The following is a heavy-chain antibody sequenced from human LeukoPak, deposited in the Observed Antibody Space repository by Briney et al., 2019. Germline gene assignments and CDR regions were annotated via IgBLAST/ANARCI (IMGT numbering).Heavy chain of an antibody. CDR2: INPNSGGT. D-gene: IGHD2-15*01. CDR1: GYSFTGYY. Sequence: ASVKVSCKASGYSFTGYYMHWVRQAPGQGLEWMGWINPNSGGTNYAQKFQGRVTMTRDTSISTAYMELSRLRSDDTAVYYCAREPYCSGGSCYSRWFDPWGQGTLVTVSS. J-gene: IGHJ5*02. V-gene: IGHV1-2*02. CDR3: AREPYCSGGSCYSRWFDP.